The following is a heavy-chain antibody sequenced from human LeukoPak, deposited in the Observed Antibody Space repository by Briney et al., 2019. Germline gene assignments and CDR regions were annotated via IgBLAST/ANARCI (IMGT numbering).Heavy chain of an antibody. J-gene: IGHJ6*03. CDR3: ARTQEAGYSSGWYDSYYYYYMDV. CDR1: GDPISSNYW. Sequence: SGTLSLTCAVSGDPISSNYWWTWVRQPPGKGLEWIGYIHYTGSTNYNPSLKSRVTISVDTSKNQFSLKLSSVTAADTAVYYCARTQEAGYSSGWYDSYYYYYMDVWGKGTTVTISS. CDR2: IHYTGST. V-gene: IGHV4-4*02. D-gene: IGHD6-19*01.